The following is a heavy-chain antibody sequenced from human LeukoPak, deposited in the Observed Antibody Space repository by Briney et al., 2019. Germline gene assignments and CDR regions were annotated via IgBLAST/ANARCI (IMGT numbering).Heavy chain of an antibody. J-gene: IGHJ6*03. D-gene: IGHD2-15*01. V-gene: IGHV3-23*01. CDR1: GFTFSSYG. CDR2: ISGSGGST. Sequence: GGSLRLSCAASGFTFSSYGMSWVRQAPGKGLEWVSAISGSGGSTYYADSVKGRFTISRDNSKNTLYLQMNSLRAEDTAVYYCASTYCSGGSCYQNYYYYMDVWGKGTTVTVSS. CDR3: ASTYCSGGSCYQNYYYYMDV.